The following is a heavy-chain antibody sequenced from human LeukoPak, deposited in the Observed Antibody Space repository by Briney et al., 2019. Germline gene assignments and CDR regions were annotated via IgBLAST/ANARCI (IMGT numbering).Heavy chain of an antibody. V-gene: IGHV3-74*01. D-gene: IGHD3-22*01. J-gene: IGHJ1*01. CDR1: GFTFSSYW. CDR3: ARAPSEIGGYYPEYFRH. CDR2: IKSDGST. Sequence: GGSLRLSCAASGFTFSSYWMHWVRQAPGKGLEWVSRIKSDGSTNYADSVKGRFTISRDNAKNTVSLQMNSLRPEDTGVYYCARAPSEIGGYYPEYFRHWGQGTLVTVSS.